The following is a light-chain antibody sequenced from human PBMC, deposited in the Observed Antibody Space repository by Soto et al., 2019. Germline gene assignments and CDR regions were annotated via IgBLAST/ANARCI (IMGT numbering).Light chain of an antibody. CDR3: QQYERPPFA. Sequence: EIVLTQSPGTLSLSPGDRATLSCRASQRVSNSYLAWYQQKPGQAPRLLIYDASTRAAGVPDRVTGGGSGTDFTLTISALEPEDFALYCCQQYERPPFAFGQGTRLEI. J-gene: IGKJ2*01. V-gene: IGKV3-20*01. CDR1: QRVSNSY. CDR2: DAS.